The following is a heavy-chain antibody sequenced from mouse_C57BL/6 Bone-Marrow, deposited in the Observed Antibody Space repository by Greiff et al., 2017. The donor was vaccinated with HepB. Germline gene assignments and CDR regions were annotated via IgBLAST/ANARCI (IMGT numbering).Heavy chain of an antibody. J-gene: IGHJ2*01. D-gene: IGHD2-13*01. CDR2: IYPSDSET. Sequence: QVQLQQPGAELVRPGSSVKLSCKASGYTFTSYWMDWVKQRPGQGLEWIGNIYPSDSETHYNQKFKDKATLTVDKSSSTAYMQLSSLTSEDSAVYYCARRTTPYYFDYWGQGTTLTVSS. CDR3: ARRTTPYYFDY. CDR1: GYTFTSYW. V-gene: IGHV1-61*01.